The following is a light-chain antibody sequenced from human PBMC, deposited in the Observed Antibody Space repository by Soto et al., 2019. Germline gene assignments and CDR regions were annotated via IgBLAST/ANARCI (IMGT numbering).Light chain of an antibody. CDR2: WAS. J-gene: IGKJ3*01. V-gene: IGKV4-1*01. CDR1: QSILYTTNNRNY. Sequence: DIVMTQSPDSLAVSLGERATINCKSSQSILYTTNNRNYLAWYQQKPGQPPKLLISWASTRESGVPDRFSGSGSGTDFTLTISSLQAEDVAVYYCQQYYDTHAFTFGPGTKVDIK. CDR3: QQYYDTHAFT.